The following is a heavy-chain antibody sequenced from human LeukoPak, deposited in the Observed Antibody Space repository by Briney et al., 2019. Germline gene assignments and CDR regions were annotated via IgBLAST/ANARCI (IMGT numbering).Heavy chain of an antibody. D-gene: IGHD3-10*01. Sequence: ASVKVSCKASGYTFTSYDINWVRQATGQGLEWMGWMNPNSGNTGYTQKFQGRVTITRNTSISTAYMELSSLRSEDTAVYYCARGGTMVRGVSDYWGQGTLVTVSS. CDR3: ARGGTMVRGVSDY. CDR2: MNPNSGNT. CDR1: GYTFTSYD. V-gene: IGHV1-8*03. J-gene: IGHJ4*02.